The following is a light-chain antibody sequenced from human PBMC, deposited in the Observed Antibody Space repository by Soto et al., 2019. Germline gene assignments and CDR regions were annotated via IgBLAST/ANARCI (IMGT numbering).Light chain of an antibody. V-gene: IGLV2-8*01. Sequence: QSVLTQPPSASGSPGQSVTISCTGTSSDVGAYDYVSWFQQHPGKAPKLMMYEVTKRPSGVPDRFSGSKSGNTASLTVSGLQAEDEADYYCSSYAGSNNFIFGTGTKVTVL. CDR1: SSDVGAYDY. J-gene: IGLJ1*01. CDR2: EVT. CDR3: SSYAGSNNFI.